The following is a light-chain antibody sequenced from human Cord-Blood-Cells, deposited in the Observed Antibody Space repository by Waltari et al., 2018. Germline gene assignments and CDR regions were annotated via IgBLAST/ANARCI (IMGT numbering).Light chain of an antibody. CDR3: CSYAGSSYV. CDR1: SSAVGSYKL. Sequence: QSALTQPASVSGSPGQSITISCTGTSSAVGSYKLVSWYQQHPGKAPKLMIYEVSKRPSGVSNRFSGYKSGNTASLTISGLQAEDEADYYCCSYAGSSYVFGTGTKVTVV. J-gene: IGLJ1*01. CDR2: EVS. V-gene: IGLV2-23*02.